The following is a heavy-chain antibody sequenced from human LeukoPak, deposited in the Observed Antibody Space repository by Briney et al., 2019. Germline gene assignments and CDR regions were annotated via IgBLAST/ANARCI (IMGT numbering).Heavy chain of an antibody. J-gene: IGHJ6*02. CDR1: GFTFSSYA. CDR3: AKVRDIVVVPAAIRSYGMDV. D-gene: IGHD2-2*01. Sequence: PGGSLRLSCAASGFTFSSYAMSWVRQAPGKGLEWVSAISGSGGSTYYADSVKGRFTISRDNSKNTLYLQMNSLRAEDTAVYYCAKVRDIVVVPAAIRSYGMDVWGQGTTVTVSS. V-gene: IGHV3-23*01. CDR2: ISGSGGST.